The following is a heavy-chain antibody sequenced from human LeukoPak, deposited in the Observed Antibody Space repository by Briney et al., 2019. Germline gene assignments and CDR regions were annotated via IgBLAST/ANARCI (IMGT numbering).Heavy chain of an antibody. D-gene: IGHD4-23*01. V-gene: IGHV3-48*01. CDR2: ISSSSSTI. Sequence: GGSLRLSCAASGFTFSSYSMNWVRQAPGKGLEWVSYISSSSSTIYYADSVKGRFTISRDNSKNTLYLQMNSLRAEDTAVYYCAKFHFYGGNSQGRWGQGTLVTVSS. CDR1: GFTFSSYS. CDR3: AKFHFYGGNSQGR. J-gene: IGHJ4*02.